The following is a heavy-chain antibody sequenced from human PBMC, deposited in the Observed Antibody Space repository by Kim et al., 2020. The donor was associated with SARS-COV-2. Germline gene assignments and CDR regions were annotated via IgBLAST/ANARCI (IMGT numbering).Heavy chain of an antibody. J-gene: IGHJ6*02. Sequence: GGSLRLSCAASGFTFSSYAMSWVRQAPGKGLEWVSAISGSGGSTYYADSVKGRFTISRDNSKNTLYLQMNSLRAEDTAVYYCAKGTEDFWSGYLSYYYYYYGMDVWGQGTTVTVSS. V-gene: IGHV3-23*01. CDR2: ISGSGGST. D-gene: IGHD3-3*01. CDR3: AKGTEDFWSGYLSYYYYYYGMDV. CDR1: GFTFSSYA.